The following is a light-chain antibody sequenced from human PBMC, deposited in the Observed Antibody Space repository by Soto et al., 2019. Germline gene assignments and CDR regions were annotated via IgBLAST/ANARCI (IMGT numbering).Light chain of an antibody. V-gene: IGLV3-1*01. CDR2: QDT. Sequence: SYELTQPPSVSVSPGQTASITCSGDRLGDKYACWYQQKPGQSPVLVLFQDTKRPSGIPERFSGSTSGNTATLTISGTQPMDEADYYSQAWHSNTVVFGGGTKLTVL. J-gene: IGLJ3*02. CDR1: RLGDKY. CDR3: QAWHSNTVV.